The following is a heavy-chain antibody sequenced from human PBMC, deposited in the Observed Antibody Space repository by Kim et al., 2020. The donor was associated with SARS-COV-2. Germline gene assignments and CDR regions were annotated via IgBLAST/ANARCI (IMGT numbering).Heavy chain of an antibody. Sequence: SETLSLTCAVYGGSFSGYYWSWIRQPPGKGLEWIGEINHSGSTNYNPSLKSRVTISVDTSKNQFSLKLSSVTAADTAVYYCARASSSWYNWFDPWGQGTLVTVSS. J-gene: IGHJ5*02. D-gene: IGHD6-13*01. CDR3: ARASSSWYNWFDP. CDR2: INHSGST. CDR1: GGSFSGYY. V-gene: IGHV4-34*01.